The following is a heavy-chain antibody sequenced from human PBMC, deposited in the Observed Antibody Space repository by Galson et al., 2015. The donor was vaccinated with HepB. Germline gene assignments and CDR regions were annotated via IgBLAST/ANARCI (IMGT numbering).Heavy chain of an antibody. Sequence: QSGAEVKKPGESLKISCKGSGYSFTSYWIGWVRQMPGKGLEWMGIIYPGDSDTRYSPSFQGQVTISADKSISTAYLQWSSLKASDTAMYYCASLYSSGWYPHAFDIWGQGTMVTVSS. D-gene: IGHD6-19*01. V-gene: IGHV5-51*03. CDR2: IYPGDSDT. J-gene: IGHJ3*02. CDR1: GYSFTSYW. CDR3: ASLYSSGWYPHAFDI.